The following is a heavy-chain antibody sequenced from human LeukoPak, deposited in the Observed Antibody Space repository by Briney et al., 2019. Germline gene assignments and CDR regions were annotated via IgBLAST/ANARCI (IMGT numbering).Heavy chain of an antibody. D-gene: IGHD2-15*01. Sequence: SETLSLTCAVYGGSFSGYYWSWIRQPPGKGLEWIGEINHSGSTNYNPSLKSRVTISVDTSKNQFSLKLSSVTAADTAVYYCARVGRGGRPLKNYYYYYYMDVWGKGTTVTVSS. J-gene: IGHJ6*03. CDR2: INHSGST. V-gene: IGHV4-34*01. CDR3: ARVGRGGRPLKNYYYYYYMDV. CDR1: GGSFSGYY.